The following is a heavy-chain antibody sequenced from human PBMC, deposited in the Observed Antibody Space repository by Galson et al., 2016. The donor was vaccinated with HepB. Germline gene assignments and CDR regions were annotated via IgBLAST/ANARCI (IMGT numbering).Heavy chain of an antibody. CDR3: AKEGTIFGMIPYGVDV. V-gene: IGHV3-23*01. CDR1: GFRFSSYV. Sequence: SLRLSCAASGFRFSSYVMSWVRQAPGKGLDWVSSINGGGGITYYADSVKGRFTISRDNPKNTVYLQMNSLRAEDTAVYYCAKEGTIFGMIPYGVDVWGQGTTVTVSS. J-gene: IGHJ6*02. D-gene: IGHD3-3*01. CDR2: INGGGGIT.